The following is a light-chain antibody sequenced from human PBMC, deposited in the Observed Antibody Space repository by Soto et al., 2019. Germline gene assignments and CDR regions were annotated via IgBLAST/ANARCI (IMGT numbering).Light chain of an antibody. CDR1: QNISNY. CDR3: QQYYSYPRT. J-gene: IGKJ1*01. Sequence: DIQMTQSPSSLSASVGDRVTITCRAGQNISNYLNWYQQKPGKAPKLLIYAASTLQSGVPSRFSGSGSGTDFTLTISCLQSEDFATYYCQQYYSYPRTFGQGTKVDIK. V-gene: IGKV1-39*01. CDR2: AAS.